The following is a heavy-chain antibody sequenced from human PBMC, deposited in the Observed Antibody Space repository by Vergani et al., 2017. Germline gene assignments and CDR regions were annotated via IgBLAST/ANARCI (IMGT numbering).Heavy chain of an antibody. Sequence: QLQLQESGPGLVKPSETLSLTCTVSGGSISSSSYYWGWIRQPPGKGLEWIGSIYYSGSTYYNPSLKIRVTISVDTSKNQFSLKLSSVTAADTAVYYCARHLAYCGGDCYPYYYGMDVWGQGTTVTVSS. D-gene: IGHD2-21*02. CDR3: ARHLAYCGGDCYPYYYGMDV. J-gene: IGHJ6*02. CDR2: IYYSGST. CDR1: GGSISSSSYY. V-gene: IGHV4-39*01.